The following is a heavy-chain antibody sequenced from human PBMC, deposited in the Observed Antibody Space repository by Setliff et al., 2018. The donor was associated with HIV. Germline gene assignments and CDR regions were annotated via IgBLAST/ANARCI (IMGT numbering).Heavy chain of an antibody. CDR1: GFSMNDFD. J-gene: IGHJ3*02. V-gene: IGHV3-49*04. D-gene: IGHD3-10*01. CDR2: IRSDSYSGTP. Sequence: GGSLRLSCEASGFSMNDFDVSWVRQAPGKGLEWVGLIRSDSYSGTPAYAASVGDRFIISRENSQNALYLQMNSLTDEDTAVYYCAKVFAFGVDGFDIWGQGTMVTVSS. CDR3: AKVFAFGVDGFDI.